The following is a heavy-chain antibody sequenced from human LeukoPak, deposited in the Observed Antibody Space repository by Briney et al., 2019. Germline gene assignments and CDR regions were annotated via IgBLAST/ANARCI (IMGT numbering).Heavy chain of an antibody. Sequence: GESLKISCKGSGYSFTSYWIGWVRQMPGKGLEWMGIIYPWDSDTRYSTSFQAQATISADKPISTAYLQWSSLKASDTAMYYCASRLQPQYCSGGSCYEPDDAFDIWGQGTMVTVSS. D-gene: IGHD2-15*01. CDR3: ASRLQPQYCSGGSCYEPDDAFDI. CDR1: GYSFTSYW. V-gene: IGHV5-51*04. J-gene: IGHJ3*02. CDR2: IYPWDSDT.